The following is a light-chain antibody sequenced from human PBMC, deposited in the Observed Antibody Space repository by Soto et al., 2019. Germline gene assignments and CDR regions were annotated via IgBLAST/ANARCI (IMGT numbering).Light chain of an antibody. CDR2: GAS. V-gene: IGKV3-20*01. J-gene: IGKJ3*01. Sequence: EIVLTQSPGTLSLFPGERATLSCRASQSVSNYLAWYRQRPGQAPRLLIHGASIRATGIPDRFSGSGAGTDFTLTISRQEPEDFAEYYCQHGSTSAFTFGPGTKVDIK. CDR3: QHGSTSAFT. CDR1: QSVSNY.